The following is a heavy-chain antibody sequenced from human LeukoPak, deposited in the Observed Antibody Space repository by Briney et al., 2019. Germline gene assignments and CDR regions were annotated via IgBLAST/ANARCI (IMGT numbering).Heavy chain of an antibody. Sequence: GGSLRLSCAASGFTISSDSMHWIRQAPGKGLEYVSAIGYGGDTYYANSVKGRFTISRDDAKNSLYLQMNSLRAEDTAVYYCARPGGDYVSWYFDLWGRGTLVTVSS. CDR1: GFTISSDS. V-gene: IGHV3-64*01. J-gene: IGHJ2*01. D-gene: IGHD4-17*01. CDR3: ARPGGDYVSWYFDL. CDR2: IGYGGDT.